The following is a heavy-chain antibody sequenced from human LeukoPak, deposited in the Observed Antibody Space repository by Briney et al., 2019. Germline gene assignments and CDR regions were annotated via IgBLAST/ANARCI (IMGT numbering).Heavy chain of an antibody. CDR3: ARRVRGVIISFYYYNGMDV. CDR1: GFTFSSYA. J-gene: IGHJ6*02. V-gene: IGHV3-30-3*01. Sequence: GRSLRLSCAASGFTFSSYAMHWVRQAPGKGLEWGAVISYDGSNKYYADSVKGRFTISRDNSKNTLYLQMNSLRAEDTAVYYCARRVRGVIISFYYYNGMDVWGQGTTVTASS. D-gene: IGHD3-10*01. CDR2: ISYDGSNK.